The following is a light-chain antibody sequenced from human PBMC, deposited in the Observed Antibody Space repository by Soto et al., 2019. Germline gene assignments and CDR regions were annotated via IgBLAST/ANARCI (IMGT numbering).Light chain of an antibody. Sequence: QSALTQPPSVSGSPGQSVAISCTGTSSGVGSYNRVSWYQQSPGTAPKLLIYDVSNRPSGVPDRFSGSKSGNTASLTISGLQADDEADYYCSSFTSSDTYVFGTGTKLTVL. CDR1: SSGVGSYNR. CDR2: DVS. CDR3: SSFTSSDTYV. V-gene: IGLV2-18*02. J-gene: IGLJ1*01.